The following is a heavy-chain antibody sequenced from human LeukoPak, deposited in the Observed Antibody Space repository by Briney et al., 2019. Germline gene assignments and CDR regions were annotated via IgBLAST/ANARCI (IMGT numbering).Heavy chain of an antibody. Sequence: GASVKVSCKVSGNTLTELSMHWVRQAPGKGLEWMGGFDPEGGETIFAQNFQGRVTMTEDTSTDTAYMELSSLRSEDTALYYCATYYFDSTNFYYAGGYFDNWGQGTLVTVSS. CDR2: FDPEGGET. J-gene: IGHJ4*02. V-gene: IGHV1-24*01. CDR1: GNTLTELS. CDR3: ATYYFDSTNFYYAGGYFDN. D-gene: IGHD3-22*01.